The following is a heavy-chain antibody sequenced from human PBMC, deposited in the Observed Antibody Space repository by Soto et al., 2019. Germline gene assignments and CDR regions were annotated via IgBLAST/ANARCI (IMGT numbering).Heavy chain of an antibody. V-gene: IGHV3-48*02. Sequence: EVQLVESGGGLVQPGGSLRLSCAASGFTFSTYSMNWLRQAPGKGLEWVSYISTSSGVIYYADSVKGRFTISRDNAKISLYLQMNSLREEDTAVYYCAREATDDRKGGGGFDYWGQGILVTVSS. J-gene: IGHJ4*02. CDR1: GFTFSTYS. D-gene: IGHD1-26*01. CDR3: AREATDDRKGGGGFDY. CDR2: ISTSSGVI.